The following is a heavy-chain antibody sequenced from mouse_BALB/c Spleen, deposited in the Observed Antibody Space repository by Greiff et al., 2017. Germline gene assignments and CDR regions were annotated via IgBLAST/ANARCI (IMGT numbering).Heavy chain of an antibody. CDR2: ISSGSSTI. Sequence: EVHLVESGGGLVQPGGSRKLSCAASGFTFSSFGMHWVRQAPEKGLEWVAYISSGSSTIYYADTVKGRFTISRDNPKNTLFLQMTSLRSEDTAMYYCARGGRPAWFAYWGQGTLVTVSA. CDR3: ARGGRPAWFAY. CDR1: GFTFSSFG. D-gene: IGHD3-3*01. J-gene: IGHJ3*01. V-gene: IGHV5-17*02.